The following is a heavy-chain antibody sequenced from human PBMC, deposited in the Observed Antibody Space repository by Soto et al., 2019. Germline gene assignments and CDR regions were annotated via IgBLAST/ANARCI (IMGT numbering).Heavy chain of an antibody. D-gene: IGHD1-1*01. CDR3: ARSAGPQDAFDI. Sequence: ASVKVSCKASGYTFTSYTISWVRQAPGQGLEWMGRIIPILGIANYAQKFQGRVTITADKSTSTAYMELSSLRSEDTAVYYCARSAGPQDAFDIWGQGTMVTVSS. V-gene: IGHV1-69*02. J-gene: IGHJ3*02. CDR2: IIPILGIA. CDR1: GYTFTSYT.